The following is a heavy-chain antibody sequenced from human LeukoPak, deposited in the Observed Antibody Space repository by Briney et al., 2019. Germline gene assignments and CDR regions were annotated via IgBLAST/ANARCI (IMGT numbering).Heavy chain of an antibody. V-gene: IGHV3-7*01. CDR1: GFTFSNYA. Sequence: PGGSLRLSCAASGFTFSNYAMSWVRQAPGKGLEWVANIKQDESEKYYVDSVKGRFTISRDNAKSSLYLQMNSLRAEDTAVYYCARALDSSSSRYQAFEEWGQGTLVTVSS. J-gene: IGHJ4*02. CDR3: ARALDSSSSRYQAFEE. CDR2: IKQDESEK. D-gene: IGHD2-2*01.